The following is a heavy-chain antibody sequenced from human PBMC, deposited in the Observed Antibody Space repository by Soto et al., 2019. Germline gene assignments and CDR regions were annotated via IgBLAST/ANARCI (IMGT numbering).Heavy chain of an antibody. CDR3: ATDGGVAVAADDYCRMDV. J-gene: IGHJ6*02. CDR1: GGSISSGGYY. D-gene: IGHD6-13*01. CDR2: TYYSGST. V-gene: IGHV4-31*03. Sequence: QVQLQESGPGLVKPSQTLSLTCTVSGGSISSGGYYWSWIRQHPGKGLEWIGYTYYSGSTYYNPSLKRRVATSGDTSNTQFPLQLSSVAAAATAVYYWATDGGVAVAADDYCRMDVWGQGTTVAVSS.